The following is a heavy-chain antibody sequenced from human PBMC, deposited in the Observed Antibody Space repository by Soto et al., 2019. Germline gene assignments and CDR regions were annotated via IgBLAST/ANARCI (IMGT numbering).Heavy chain of an antibody. D-gene: IGHD3-22*01. CDR3: ARDPSMIIMVPPDY. Sequence: QVQLVESGGGLVKPGGSLRLSCAASGFTFSDYYMSWIRQAPGKGLEWVSYISSSSSYTNYADSVKGRFTISRDNAKNSLYLQMNSLRAEDTAVYYCARDPSMIIMVPPDYWGQGTLVTVSS. J-gene: IGHJ4*02. V-gene: IGHV3-11*05. CDR1: GFTFSDYY. CDR2: ISSSSSYT.